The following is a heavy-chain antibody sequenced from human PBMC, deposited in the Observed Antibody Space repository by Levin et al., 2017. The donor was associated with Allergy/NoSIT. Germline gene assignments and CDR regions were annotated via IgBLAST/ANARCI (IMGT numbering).Heavy chain of an antibody. J-gene: IGHJ4*02. CDR2: ISYDGSNK. Sequence: GGSLRLSCAASGFTFSSYAMHWVRQAPGKGLEWVAVISYDGSNKYYADSVKGRFTISRDNSKNTLYLQMNSLRAEDTAVYYCARGAIVVVTAFDYWGQGTLVTVSS. CDR3: ARGAIVVVTAFDY. D-gene: IGHD2-21*02. V-gene: IGHV3-30-3*01. CDR1: GFTFSSYA.